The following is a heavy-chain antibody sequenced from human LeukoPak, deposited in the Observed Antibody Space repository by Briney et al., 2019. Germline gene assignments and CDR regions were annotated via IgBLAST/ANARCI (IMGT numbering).Heavy chain of an antibody. CDR2: IWYDGSNK. CDR3: ARDHPADIVVVPAAMLDY. V-gene: IGHV3-33*01. CDR1: GFTFSSYG. Sequence: GGSLRLSCAASGFTFSSYGMHWVRQAPGKGLEWVAVIWYDGSNKYYADSVKGRFTISRDNSKNTLYLQMNSLRAEDTAVYYCARDHPADIVVVPAAMLDYWDQGTLVTVSS. D-gene: IGHD2-2*01. J-gene: IGHJ4*02.